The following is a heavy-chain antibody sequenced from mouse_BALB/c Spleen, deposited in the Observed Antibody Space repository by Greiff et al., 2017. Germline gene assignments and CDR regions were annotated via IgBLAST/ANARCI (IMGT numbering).Heavy chain of an antibody. Sequence: QVQLQQSGPELVRPGVSVKISCKGSGYTFTDYAMHWVKQSHAKSLEWIGVISTYYGNTNYNQKFKGKATMTVDKSSSTAYMELARLTSEDSAIYYCARGTVVAMDYWGQGTSVTVSS. V-gene: IGHV1-67*01. D-gene: IGHD1-1*01. CDR1: GYTFTDYA. J-gene: IGHJ4*01. CDR3: ARGTVVAMDY. CDR2: ISTYYGNT.